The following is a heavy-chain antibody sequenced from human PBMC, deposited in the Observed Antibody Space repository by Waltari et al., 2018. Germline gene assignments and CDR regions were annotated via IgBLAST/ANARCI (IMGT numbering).Heavy chain of an antibody. CDR2: IKQEGSEQ. CDR1: GFTFSSYW. V-gene: IGHV3-7*01. J-gene: IGHJ4*02. Sequence: EVQLVESGGGLVQPGGSLRLSCAASGFTFSSYWMRWVRPAPGKGVEWVANIKQEGSEQYYLDSVNGRFTISIYNAKNSLSLQMNSLRAEDTAVYYCARDPQFMELGFDYWGQGTLVTVSS. CDR3: ARDPQFMELGFDY. D-gene: IGHD3-3*01.